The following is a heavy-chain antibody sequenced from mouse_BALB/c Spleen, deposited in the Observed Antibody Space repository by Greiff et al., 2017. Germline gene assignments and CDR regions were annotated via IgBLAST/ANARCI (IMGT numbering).Heavy chain of an antibody. Sequence: EVQLVESGGGLVKPGGSLKLSCAASGFTFSSFGMHWVRQAPEKGLEWVAYISSGSSTIYYADTVKGRFTISRDNPKNTLFLQMTSLRSEDTAMYYCARYDYDYWGQGTTLTVSS. J-gene: IGHJ2*01. D-gene: IGHD2-4*01. CDR3: ARYDYDY. V-gene: IGHV5-17*02. CDR2: ISSGSSTI. CDR1: GFTFSSFG.